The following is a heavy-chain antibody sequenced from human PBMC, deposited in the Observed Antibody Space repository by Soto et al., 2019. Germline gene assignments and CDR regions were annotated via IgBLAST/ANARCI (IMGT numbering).Heavy chain of an antibody. J-gene: IGHJ4*02. CDR1: GFTFSSYA. Sequence: GGSLRLSCSASGFTFSSYAMHWVRQAPGKGLEYVSGISTNGGSTDYADSVKGRFTISRDNSKNTVYLQMSSLRVEDTAVYYCVKGEYYYDSSGYYPFDYWGQGTMVTVSS. D-gene: IGHD3-22*01. CDR2: ISTNGGST. V-gene: IGHV3-64D*06. CDR3: VKGEYYYDSSGYYPFDY.